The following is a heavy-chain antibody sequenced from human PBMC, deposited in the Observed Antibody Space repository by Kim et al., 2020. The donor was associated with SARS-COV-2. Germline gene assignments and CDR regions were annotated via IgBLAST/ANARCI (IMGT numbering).Heavy chain of an antibody. J-gene: IGHJ3*02. CDR1: GFTFSSYG. Sequence: GGSLRLSCAASGFTFSSYGMHWVRQAPGKGLEWVAFIWYDGSIKYYADSVKGRFTISRDNSKNTLYLQMNSLRAEDTAVYYCARDPNYFDTSGYYTGDAFDIWGQGTMVTVSS. V-gene: IGHV3-33*01. CDR2: IWYDGSIK. D-gene: IGHD3-22*01. CDR3: ARDPNYFDTSGYYTGDAFDI.